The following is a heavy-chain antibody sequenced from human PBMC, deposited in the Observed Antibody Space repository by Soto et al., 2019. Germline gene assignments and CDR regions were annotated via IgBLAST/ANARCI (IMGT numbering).Heavy chain of an antibody. J-gene: IGHJ4*02. CDR2: INEDGSEK. CDR3: ARTGWRQSSYYFDY. V-gene: IGHV3-7*03. Sequence: GGSLRLSCAASGFSFSRFWMSWFRQTPGKGLEWVANINEDGSEKFFADSVKGRFTISRDNAKNSLSLQMNSLTADDTAVYYCARTGWRQSSYYFDYWGQGSLV. D-gene: IGHD3-16*01. CDR1: GFSFSRFW.